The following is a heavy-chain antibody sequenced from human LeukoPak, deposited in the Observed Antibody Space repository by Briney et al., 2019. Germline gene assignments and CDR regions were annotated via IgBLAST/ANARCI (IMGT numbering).Heavy chain of an antibody. J-gene: IGHJ4*02. CDR3: ASLNNDDY. CDR2: IRYDGIKE. V-gene: IGHV3-30*02. D-gene: IGHD1-1*01. CDR1: GFTFSHYG. Sequence: GGSLRLSCAASGFTFSHYGMHWVRQAPGKGLDWLAFIRYDGIKEYYTDSVRGRFTISRDNSKNTLYLQMNSLRAEDTAVYYCASLNNDDYWGQGTLVTVPS.